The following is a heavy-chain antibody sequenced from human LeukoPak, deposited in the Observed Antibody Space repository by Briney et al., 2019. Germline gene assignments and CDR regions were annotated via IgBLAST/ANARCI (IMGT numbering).Heavy chain of an antibody. J-gene: IGHJ3*02. CDR2: IYHSGST. D-gene: IGHD6-6*01. CDR3: ARHEYSSSSGAFDI. Sequence: SETLSLTCTVSGGSISSGGYYWSWIRQPPGKGLEWIGYIYHSGSTYYNPSLKSRVTISVDRSKNQFSLKLSSVTAADTAVYYCARHEYSSSSGAFDIWGQGTMVTVSS. V-gene: IGHV4-30-2*01. CDR1: GGSISSGGYY.